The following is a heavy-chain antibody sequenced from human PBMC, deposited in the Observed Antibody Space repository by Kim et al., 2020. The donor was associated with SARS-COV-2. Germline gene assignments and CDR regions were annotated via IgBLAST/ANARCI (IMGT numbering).Heavy chain of an antibody. Sequence: NYSPFFQGHVTISADKSISTAYLQWSSLKASDTAMYYCARHKGYYYGMDVWGQGTTVTVSS. J-gene: IGHJ6*02. CDR3: ARHKGYYYGMDV. V-gene: IGHV5-10-1*01.